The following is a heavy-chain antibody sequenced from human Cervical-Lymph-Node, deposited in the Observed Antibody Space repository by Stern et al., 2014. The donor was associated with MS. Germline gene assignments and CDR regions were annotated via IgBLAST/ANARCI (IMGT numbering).Heavy chain of an antibody. CDR3: ARDGRGSGKSYFDP. CDR2: INPKSGGT. CDR1: GYTFSDYY. Sequence: MQLVESGAEVKKPGASVKVSCKASGYTFSDYYMHWGRQAPGQGLEWMGWINPKSGGTSYAPKFQGRVTMTWDTSISTPYMELSSLRSDDTAMYYCARDGRGSGKSYFDPWGQGTLVTVSS. J-gene: IGHJ5*02. V-gene: IGHV1-2*02. D-gene: IGHD1-26*01.